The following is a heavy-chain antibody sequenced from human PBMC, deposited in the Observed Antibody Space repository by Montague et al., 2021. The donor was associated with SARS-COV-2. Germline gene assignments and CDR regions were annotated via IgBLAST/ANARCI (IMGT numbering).Heavy chain of an antibody. CDR3: ASGSAYYYDSRATYRGWFDP. V-gene: IGHV1-69*13. CDR1: GGTFNNYA. Sequence: SVKVSCKASGGTFNNYAISWVRQAPGQGLEWMGVIIPIFGPAKYSQRFXGRVTITADESTSTAYMELSSLRSEDTAVYYCASGSAYYYDSRATYRGWFDPWGQGTLVTVSS. D-gene: IGHD3-22*01. CDR2: IIPIFGPA. J-gene: IGHJ5*02.